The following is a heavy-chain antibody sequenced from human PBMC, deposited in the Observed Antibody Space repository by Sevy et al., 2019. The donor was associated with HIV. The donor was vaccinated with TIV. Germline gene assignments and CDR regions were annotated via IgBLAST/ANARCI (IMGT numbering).Heavy chain of an antibody. D-gene: IGHD3-10*01. CDR2: IYDSGST. Sequence: SETLSLTCTVSGGSISNGGYYWSWIRQHPGKGLEWIGYIYDSGSTYYNPSLKSRVTISVDTSKNQFSLKLTSVTAADTAVYYCARGGITIADYWGQGTLVTVSS. V-gene: IGHV4-31*03. J-gene: IGHJ4*02. CDR1: GGSISNGGYY. CDR3: ARGGITIADY.